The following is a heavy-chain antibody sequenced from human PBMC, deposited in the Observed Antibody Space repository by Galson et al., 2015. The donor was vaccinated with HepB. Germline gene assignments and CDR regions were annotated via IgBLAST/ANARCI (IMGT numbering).Heavy chain of an antibody. J-gene: IGHJ1*01. D-gene: IGHD3-10*01. CDR2: IKQDESKK. CDR1: GFTFSSYW. Sequence: GSLRLSCAASGFTFSSYWMSWVRQAPGKGLEWVANIKQDESKKFYVDSVKGRFTISRDNAENSLFLQMNSLRAEDTAVHYCARVEWFGELLGTFQHWGQGTLVTVSS. V-gene: IGHV3-7*01. CDR3: ARVEWFGELLGTFQH.